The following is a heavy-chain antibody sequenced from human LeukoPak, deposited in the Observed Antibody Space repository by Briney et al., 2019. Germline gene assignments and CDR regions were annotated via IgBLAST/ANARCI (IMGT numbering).Heavy chain of an antibody. V-gene: IGHV4-38-2*02. Sequence: SETLSLTCTVSGYSISSGYYWGWIRQPPGKGLEWIGSIYHSGSTYYNPSLKSRVTISVDTSKNQFSLKLSSVTAADTAVYYCARGHLTYSSSWPDVGYYMDVWGKGTTVTVSS. CDR1: GYSISSGYY. J-gene: IGHJ6*03. CDR3: ARGHLTYSSSWPDVGYYMDV. D-gene: IGHD6-13*01. CDR2: IYHSGST.